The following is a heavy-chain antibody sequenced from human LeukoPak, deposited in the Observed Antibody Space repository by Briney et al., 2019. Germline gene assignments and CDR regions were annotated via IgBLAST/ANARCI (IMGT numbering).Heavy chain of an antibody. V-gene: IGHV4-34*01. CDR3: ARGGGSGSYRYYYGMDV. CDR1: GGSFSGYY. D-gene: IGHD3-10*01. J-gene: IGHJ6*02. Sequence: SETLSLTCAVYGGSFSGYYWSWIRKPPGKGLEWIGEINHSGSTNYNPSLKSRVTISVDTSKNQFSLKLSSVTAADTAVYYCARGGGSGSYRYYYGMDVWGQGTTVTVSS. CDR2: INHSGST.